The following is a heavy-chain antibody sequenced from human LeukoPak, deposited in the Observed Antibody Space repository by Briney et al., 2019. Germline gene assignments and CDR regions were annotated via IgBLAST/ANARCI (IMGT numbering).Heavy chain of an antibody. CDR2: INSVGSST. D-gene: IGHD2-15*01. CDR3: VRGIGDVRCSGASRYYFPKPNYWYFDL. CDR1: GFTFSSYW. V-gene: IGHV3-74*01. J-gene: IGHJ2*01. Sequence: PGGSLRLSCAPSGFTFSSYWTYWVRHAPEKGLGWVSRINSVGSSTNYADSVKRRFTISRDNAKNTLYLQMNSMRAEDTAVYYCVRGIGDVRCSGASRYYFPKPNYWYFDLWGRGTLVTVSS.